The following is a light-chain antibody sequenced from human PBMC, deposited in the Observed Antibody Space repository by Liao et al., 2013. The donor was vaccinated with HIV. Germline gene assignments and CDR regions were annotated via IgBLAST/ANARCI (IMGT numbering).Light chain of an antibody. CDR3: QVWDSSTDWV. J-gene: IGLJ3*02. V-gene: IGLV3-21*04. Sequence: SYGLTQPPSVSAAPGKTATMTCEGSIIGGRSVHWYQQKPGQAPVLVILYDSDRPSGIPERFSGSNSGNTATLTISRVEAGDEADYYCQVWDSSTDWVFGGGTNLAVL. CDR2: YDS. CDR1: IIGGRS.